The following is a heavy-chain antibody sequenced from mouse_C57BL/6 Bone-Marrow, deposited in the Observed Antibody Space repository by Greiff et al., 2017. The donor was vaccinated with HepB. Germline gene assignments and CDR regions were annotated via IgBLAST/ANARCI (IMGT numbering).Heavy chain of an antibody. CDR1: GFTFSDFY. CDR3: AGWDPYYYAMDY. CDR2: SRNKANDYTT. J-gene: IGHJ4*01. Sequence: EVKVVESGGGLVQSGRSLRLSCATSGFTFSDFYMEWVRQAPGKGLEWIAASRNKANDYTTEYSASVKGRFIVSRDTSQSILYLQMNALRAEDTAIYYCAGWDPYYYAMDYWGQGTSVTVSS. D-gene: IGHD4-1*01. V-gene: IGHV7-1*01.